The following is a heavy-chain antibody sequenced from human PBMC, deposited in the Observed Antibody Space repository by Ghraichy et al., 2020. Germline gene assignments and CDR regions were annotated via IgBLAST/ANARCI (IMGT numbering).Heavy chain of an antibody. J-gene: IGHJ4*02. CDR1: GFTFSSYS. Sequence: GGSLRLSCAASGFTFSSYSMNWVRQAPGKGLEWVSYISSSSSTIYYADSVKGRFTISRDNAKNSLYLQMNSLRAEDTAVYYCARDYYDFWSGHLSTRFDYWGQGTLVTVSS. CDR2: ISSSSSTI. V-gene: IGHV3-48*01. CDR3: ARDYYDFWSGHLSTRFDY. D-gene: IGHD3-3*01.